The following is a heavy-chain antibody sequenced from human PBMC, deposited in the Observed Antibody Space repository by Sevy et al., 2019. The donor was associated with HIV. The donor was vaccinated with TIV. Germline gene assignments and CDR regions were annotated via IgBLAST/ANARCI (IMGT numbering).Heavy chain of an antibody. Sequence: GGSLRLSCAASGFTFTYAWMNWVRQAPGKGLEWVGRIKSNADGGTIDYAAPVKGRFIISRDDSKNTLYLQMNSLNTEDTGVYYCSTDPIILLLVTDGMDVWGQGTTVTVSS. CDR1: GFTFTYAW. J-gene: IGHJ6*02. CDR3: STDPIILLLVTDGMDV. CDR2: IKSNADGGTI. D-gene: IGHD2-8*02. V-gene: IGHV3-15*05.